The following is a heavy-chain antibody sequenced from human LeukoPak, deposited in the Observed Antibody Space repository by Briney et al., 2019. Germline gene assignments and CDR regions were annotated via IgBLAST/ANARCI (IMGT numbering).Heavy chain of an antibody. CDR1: GYRLTIYW. V-gene: IGHV5-51*01. Sequence: GESLKTSCKGSGYRLTIYWIGWVRQMPGKGLEWMGIIYPGDSDTGYSPSVQGQVTISADKSISTTYLQWRSLKASDTGIYYCARRIHSGSSGFDIWGQGTMVTVSS. D-gene: IGHD1-26*01. J-gene: IGHJ3*02. CDR3: ARRIHSGSSGFDI. CDR2: IYPGDSDT.